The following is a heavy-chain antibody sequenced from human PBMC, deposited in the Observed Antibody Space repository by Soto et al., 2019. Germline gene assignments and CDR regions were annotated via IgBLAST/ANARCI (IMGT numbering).Heavy chain of an antibody. J-gene: IGHJ6*02. Sequence: PGESLKISCKGSGYSFTSYWITWVRQLPVKGLEWMGRIDPSDSYTTYSPSFQGHITISADKSISTAYLQLSSMKASDTAVYFCARHEGVPAADGLDVWGQGTTVTVSS. D-gene: IGHD2-2*01. CDR2: IDPSDSYT. CDR3: ARHEGVPAADGLDV. V-gene: IGHV5-10-1*01. CDR1: GYSFTSYW.